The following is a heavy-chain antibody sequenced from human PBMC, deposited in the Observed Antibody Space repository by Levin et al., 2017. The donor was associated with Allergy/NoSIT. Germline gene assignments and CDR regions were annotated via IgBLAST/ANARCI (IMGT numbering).Heavy chain of an antibody. V-gene: IGHV3-23*01. CDR1: GFTFSSYA. CDR2: ISGSGGST. J-gene: IGHJ4*02. Sequence: GESLKISCAASGFTFSSYAMSWVRQAPGKGLEWVSAISGSGGSTYYADSVKGRFTISRDNSKNTLYLQMNSLRAEDTAVYYCAKDKGLWLYCTGFDYWGQGTLVTVSS. D-gene: IGHD2-8*02. CDR3: AKDKGLWLYCTGFDY.